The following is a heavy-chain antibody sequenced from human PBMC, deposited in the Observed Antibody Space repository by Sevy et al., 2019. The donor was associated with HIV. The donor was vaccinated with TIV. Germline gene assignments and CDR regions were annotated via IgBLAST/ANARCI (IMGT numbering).Heavy chain of an antibody. J-gene: IGHJ4*02. CDR1: GFTFNSHA. CDR3: AKSSFRCCDDHFDF. V-gene: IGHV3-23*01. Sequence: AGSLTLSCEASGFTFNSHAMTWVRQAQGKGKEWDSAISGSGDSTSYASSVKGRVTISRDNSNNIMYLQMTSLGADDTAGYYCAKSSFRCCDDHFDFWGQGTVVTVSS. D-gene: IGHD2-21*01. CDR2: ISGSGDST.